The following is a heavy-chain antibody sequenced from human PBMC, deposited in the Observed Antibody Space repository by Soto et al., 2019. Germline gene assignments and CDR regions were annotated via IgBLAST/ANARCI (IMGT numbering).Heavy chain of an antibody. CDR1: GYTFTSYG. J-gene: IGHJ4*02. CDR2: ISAYNGNT. CDR3: ARHRGSYALDY. D-gene: IGHD1-26*01. Sequence: QVQLVQSGAEVKKPGASVKVSCKASGYTFTSYGISWVRQAPGQGLEWMGWISAYNGNTNYEQKLQGRVTMTTDTFTSTAYIEVSSLRSDDTAVYYCARHRGSYALDYWGQGTLVTVSS. V-gene: IGHV1-18*01.